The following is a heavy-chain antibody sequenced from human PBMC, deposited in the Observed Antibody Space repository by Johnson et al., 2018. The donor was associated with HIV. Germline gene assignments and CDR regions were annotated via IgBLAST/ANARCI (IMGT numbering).Heavy chain of an antibody. V-gene: IGHV3-7*01. CDR2: IKQDGSEK. CDR1: GFTFSSYW. Sequence: VQLVESGGGLVQPGGSLRLSCAASGFTFSSYWMSWVRQAPGKGLEWVANIKQDGSEKYYVDSVKGRFTISRDNAKNSLYLQMNSLRAEDTAVYSCARGRSSSSTAAFDIWGQGTMVTVSS. D-gene: IGHD6-6*01. CDR3: ARGRSSSSTAAFDI. J-gene: IGHJ3*02.